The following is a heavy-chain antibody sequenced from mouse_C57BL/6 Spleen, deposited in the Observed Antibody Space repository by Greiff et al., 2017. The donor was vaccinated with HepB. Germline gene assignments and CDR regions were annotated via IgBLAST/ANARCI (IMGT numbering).Heavy chain of an antibody. J-gene: IGHJ2*01. V-gene: IGHV1-80*01. Sequence: QVQLQQSGAELVKPGASVKISCKASGYAFSSYWMNWVKQRPGKGLEWIGQIYPGDGDTNYNGKFKGKATLTADKSSSTAYMQLSSLTSEDSAVYFCAREGLGHYFDYWGQGTTLTVSS. D-gene: IGHD4-1*01. CDR1: GYAFSSYW. CDR3: AREGLGHYFDY. CDR2: IYPGDGDT.